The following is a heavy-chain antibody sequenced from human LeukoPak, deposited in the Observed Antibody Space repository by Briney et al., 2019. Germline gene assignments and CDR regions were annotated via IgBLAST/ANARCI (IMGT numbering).Heavy chain of an antibody. V-gene: IGHV3-23*01. Sequence: GGSLRLSCAASGFTFSSYWMSWVRQAPGKGLEWVSAISGSGGSTYYADSAKGRFTISRDNSKNTLYLQMNSLRAEDTAVYYCARGPSGYHNTGGQGTLVTVSS. CDR1: GFTFSSYW. D-gene: IGHD5-12*01. CDR2: ISGSGGST. CDR3: ARGPSGYHNT. J-gene: IGHJ4*02.